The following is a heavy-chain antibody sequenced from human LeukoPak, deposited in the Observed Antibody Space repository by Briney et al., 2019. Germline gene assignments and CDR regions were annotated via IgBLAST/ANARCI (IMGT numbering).Heavy chain of an antibody. V-gene: IGHV3-30*18. CDR3: ANSVAVAGGFDY. D-gene: IGHD6-19*01. CDR2: ISYDGSNK. CDR1: GFTFSSYG. J-gene: IGHJ4*02. Sequence: PGGSLRLSCAASGFTFSSYGMHWVRQAPGKGLEWVAVISYDGSNKYYADSVKGRFTISRDNSKNTLYLQMNSLRAEDTAVYYCANSVAVAGGFDYWGQGTLVTVSS.